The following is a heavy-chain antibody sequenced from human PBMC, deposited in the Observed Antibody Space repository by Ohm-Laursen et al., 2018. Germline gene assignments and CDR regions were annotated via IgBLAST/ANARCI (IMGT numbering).Heavy chain of an antibody. CDR1: GINLNDHY. D-gene: IGHD2-2*01. V-gene: IGHV3-72*01. J-gene: IGHJ6*02. CDR3: ATTRILGYCSSTSCSPYYYYGMDV. CDR2: SRNKANSYTT. Sequence: GSLRLSCSAPGINLNDHYIDWVRQAPGKGLEWVGRSRNKANSYTTEYAASVKGRFTISRDDSKNSLYLQMNSLKTEDTAVYYCATTRILGYCSSTSCSPYYYYGMDVWGQGTTVTVSS.